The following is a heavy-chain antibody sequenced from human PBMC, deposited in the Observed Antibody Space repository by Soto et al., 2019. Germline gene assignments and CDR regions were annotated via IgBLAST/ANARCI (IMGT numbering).Heavy chain of an antibody. Sequence: EVQLVESGGGLVQPGGSLRLSCAASGFTFSSHSMNWVRQAPGKGLEWVSYISSSSSTIYYADSVKGRFTISRDNAKNSLYLQMNSLRAEDTAVYYCARADSGYAHGYYYYGMDFWGQGTTVTVSS. J-gene: IGHJ6*02. D-gene: IGHD5-12*01. CDR2: ISSSSSTI. CDR3: ARADSGYAHGYYYYGMDF. CDR1: GFTFSSHS. V-gene: IGHV3-48*01.